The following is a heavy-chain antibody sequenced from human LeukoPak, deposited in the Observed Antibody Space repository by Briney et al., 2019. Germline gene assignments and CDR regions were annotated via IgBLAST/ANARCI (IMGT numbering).Heavy chain of an antibody. J-gene: IGHJ4*02. D-gene: IGHD3-22*01. Sequence: SEILSLTCTVSGGSMSSSNYYWGWIRRAPGKGLEWIGNIFDGGNTYYNPSLKSRVTISVDTSKNQFSLKLSSVTAADTAVYYCARARRYYYDSSGYYFDYWGQGTLVTVSS. V-gene: IGHV4-39*01. CDR2: IFDGGNT. CDR1: GGSMSSSNYY. CDR3: ARARRYYYDSSGYYFDY.